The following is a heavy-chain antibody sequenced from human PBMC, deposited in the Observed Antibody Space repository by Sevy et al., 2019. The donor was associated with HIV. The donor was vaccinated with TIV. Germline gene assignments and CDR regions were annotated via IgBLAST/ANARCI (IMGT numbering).Heavy chain of an antibody. V-gene: IGHV1-18*01. J-gene: IGHJ4*02. CDR2: ISAYNGNT. CDR3: ARDWAPGYYYDAIGVKRDYYFDY. Sequence: ASVKVSCKASDYTFSTQGFNWVRQAPGQGLEWMGWISAYNGNTKYAQKFQGRVTMTIDTSTSTAYMELRSLTSDDTAVYYCARDWAPGYYYDAIGVKRDYYFDYWGQGTLVTVSS. D-gene: IGHD3-22*01. CDR1: DYTFSTQG.